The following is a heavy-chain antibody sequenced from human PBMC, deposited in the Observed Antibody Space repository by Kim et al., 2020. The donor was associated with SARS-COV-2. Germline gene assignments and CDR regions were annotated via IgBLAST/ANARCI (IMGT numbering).Heavy chain of an antibody. CDR3: AKDRDTIFGVVYYYYYGMDV. D-gene: IGHD3-3*01. Sequence: GGSLRLSCAASGFTFDDYAMHWVRQAPGKGLEWVSLISGDGGSTYYADSVKGRFTISRDNSKNSLYLQMNSLRTEDTALYYCAKDRDTIFGVVYYYYYGMDVWGQGTTVTVSS. V-gene: IGHV3-43*02. CDR2: ISGDGGST. J-gene: IGHJ6*02. CDR1: GFTFDDYA.